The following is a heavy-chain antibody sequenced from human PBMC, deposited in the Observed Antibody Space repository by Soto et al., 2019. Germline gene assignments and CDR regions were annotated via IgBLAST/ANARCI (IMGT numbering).Heavy chain of an antibody. V-gene: IGHV3-48*02. CDR1: GFTFSSYS. Sequence: GGSLRLSCAASGFTFSSYSMNWVRQAPGKGLEWVSYISSSSSTICYADSVKGRFTISRDNAKDSLYLQMNSLRDEDTAVYYCARERIVLMVYAIRASMDVWGQGTTVTVSS. CDR2: ISSSSSTI. CDR3: ARERIVLMVYAIRASMDV. J-gene: IGHJ6*02. D-gene: IGHD2-8*01.